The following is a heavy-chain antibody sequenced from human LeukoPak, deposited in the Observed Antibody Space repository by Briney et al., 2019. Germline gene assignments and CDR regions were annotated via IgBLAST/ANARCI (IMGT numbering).Heavy chain of an antibody. J-gene: IGHJ4*02. V-gene: IGHV3-11*04. CDR2: ISSSGSTI. CDR3: ARDRVGRYYDSSGYSFDY. D-gene: IGHD3-22*01. Sequence: RGSLRLSCAASGFTFSDYYMSWIRQAPGKGLEWVSYISSSGSTIYYADSVKGRFTISRDNAKNSLYLQMNSLRAEDTAVYYCARDRVGRYYDSSGYSFDYWGQGTLVTVSS. CDR1: GFTFSDYY.